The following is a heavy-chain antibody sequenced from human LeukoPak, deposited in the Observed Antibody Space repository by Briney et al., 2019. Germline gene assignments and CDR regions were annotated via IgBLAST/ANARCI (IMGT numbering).Heavy chain of an antibody. V-gene: IGHV3-30*18. D-gene: IGHD5-24*01. CDR3: AKHHNSSS. Sequence: PGGSLRLSCAASGFTFSSYGMHWVRQAPGKGLEWVAVISYDGSNKYYADSVRGRFTISRDNSKNTLYLQMNSLRAEDTAVYYCAKHHNSSSWGQGTLVTVSS. CDR2: ISYDGSNK. J-gene: IGHJ4*02. CDR1: GFTFSSYG.